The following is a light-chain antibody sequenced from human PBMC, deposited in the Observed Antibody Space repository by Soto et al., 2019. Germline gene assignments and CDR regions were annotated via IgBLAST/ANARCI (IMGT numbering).Light chain of an antibody. CDR1: QTLVYSDGNAY. CDR3: MQGTHWPPYT. V-gene: IGKV2-30*01. CDR2: KAS. Sequence: DVVMTQSPPSLPITLGRPASISCRSSQTLVYSDGNAYLTWFHQRPGQSPRRLIYKASHRDSGVPDRISGSGSGTDFTLKISRVEAEDVGVYYCMQGTHWPPYTFGQGTKLEIK. J-gene: IGKJ2*01.